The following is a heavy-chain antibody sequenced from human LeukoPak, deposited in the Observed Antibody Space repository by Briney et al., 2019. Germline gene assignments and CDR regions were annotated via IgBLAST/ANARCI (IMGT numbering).Heavy chain of an antibody. J-gene: IGHJ4*02. CDR3: ARDGGSGNYFIDY. V-gene: IGHV3-23*01. CDR1: GFIFTNYA. D-gene: IGHD3-10*01. Sequence: GGSLRLSCAASGFIFTNYAMYWVRQAPGKGLEWVSVILGSGDDTFYADSVRGRFTVSRDNSKNTLHLQMNSLRAEDTAVYYCARDGGSGNYFIDYWGQGTLVTVSS. CDR2: ILGSGDDT.